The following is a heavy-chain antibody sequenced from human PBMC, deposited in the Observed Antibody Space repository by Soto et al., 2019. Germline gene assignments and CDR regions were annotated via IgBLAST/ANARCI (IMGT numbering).Heavy chain of an antibody. CDR1: GFTFSDYA. CDR3: ARNRPLYY. Sequence: VQLMESGGGLVQPGGSLRLSCAASGFTFSDYAINWVRLAPGKGLEWVSGITVTGDTYYADFAKGRFTVSRDNSNNVLYLQLNSLSADDTAIYSCARNRPLYYWGQGTLVTLSS. J-gene: IGHJ4*02. V-gene: IGHV3-23*01. CDR2: ITVTGDT.